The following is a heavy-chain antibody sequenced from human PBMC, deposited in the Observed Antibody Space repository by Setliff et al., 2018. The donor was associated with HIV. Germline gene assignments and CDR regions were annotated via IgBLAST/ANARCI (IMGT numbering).Heavy chain of an antibody. CDR2: IT. D-gene: IGHD5-18*01. V-gene: IGHV1-2*02. CDR1: GYTFTNYY. J-gene: IGHJ4*02. Sequence: AASVKVSCKASGYTFTNYYMHWVRQAPGQGLEWMGWITNYAQKFQGRVTMTRDTSISTAYMELSRLRSDDTAVYYCARTLPQYTNLFDYWGQGTLVTVSS. CDR3: ARTLPQYTNLFDY.